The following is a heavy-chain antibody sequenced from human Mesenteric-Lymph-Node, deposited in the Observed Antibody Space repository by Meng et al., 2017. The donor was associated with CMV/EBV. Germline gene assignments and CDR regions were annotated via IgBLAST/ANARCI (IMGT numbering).Heavy chain of an antibody. CDR3: ARNEELVPSINYYYYGMDV. V-gene: IGHV3-21*01. CDR1: GFIFSTYN. J-gene: IGHJ6*02. CDR2: ISSSSTYI. D-gene: IGHD6-6*01. Sequence: GGSLRLSCAASGFIFSTYNMNWVRQAPGKGLEWVSSISSSSTYIYYADSVKGRFTISRDNAKNSLYLQMNSLRAEDTAVYYCARNEELVPSINYYYYGMDVWGQGTTVTVSS.